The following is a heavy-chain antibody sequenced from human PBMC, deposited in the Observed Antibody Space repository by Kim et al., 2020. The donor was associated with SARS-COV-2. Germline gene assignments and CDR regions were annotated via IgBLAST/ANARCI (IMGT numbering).Heavy chain of an antibody. V-gene: IGHV3-74*01. Sequence: ADSVKGRFTIYRDDAKTTLFLQKNSLRAEDTAVYYCARVFYNSGRTNAFDIWGQGTMVTVSS. J-gene: IGHJ3*02. D-gene: IGHD3-10*01. CDR3: ARVFYNSGRTNAFDI.